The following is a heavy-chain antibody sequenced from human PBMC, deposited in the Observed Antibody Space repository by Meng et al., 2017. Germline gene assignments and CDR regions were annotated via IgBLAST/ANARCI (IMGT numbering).Heavy chain of an antibody. Sequence: VQLVQSGYELSTPGASMKVSCKASGYTLTSYAINWLRQAPGQGLQWMGWIDTKTGNPTYVPGFTGRLVFSVDTSVSTAYLQISGLKADDTAVYYCTRDGYSDCSRTSCFDSWGQGTLVIVSS. D-gene: IGHD2-2*01. CDR3: TRDGYSDCSRTSCFDS. V-gene: IGHV7-4-1*02. CDR1: GYTLTSYA. CDR2: IDTKTGNP. J-gene: IGHJ4*02.